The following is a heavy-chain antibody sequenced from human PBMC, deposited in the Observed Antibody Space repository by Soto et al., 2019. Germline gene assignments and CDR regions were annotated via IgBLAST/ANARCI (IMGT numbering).Heavy chain of an antibody. V-gene: IGHV4-59*01. D-gene: IGHD2-2*01. CDR3: ARAQSVLVPAAMGFDP. CDR1: GGSISSYY. J-gene: IGHJ5*02. Sequence: SETLSLTCTVSGGSISSYYWSWIRQPPGKGLEWIGYIYYSGSTNYNPSLKSRVTISVDTSKNQFSLKLSSVTAADTAVYYCARAQSVLVPAAMGFDPWGQGTLVTVS. CDR2: IYYSGST.